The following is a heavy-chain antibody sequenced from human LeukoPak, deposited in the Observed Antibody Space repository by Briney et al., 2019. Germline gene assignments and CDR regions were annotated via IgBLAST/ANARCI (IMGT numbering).Heavy chain of an antibody. J-gene: IGHJ4*02. CDR1: GFTFSSYE. CDR2: ISSSGSTI. CDR3: ARGQGSIAVAGTAY. Sequence: GGTLRLSCAASGFTFSSYEMNWVRQAPGKGLEWGSYISSSGSTIYYADSVKGRFTISRDNAKNSLYLQMTSLRAEDTPVYYCARGQGSIAVAGTAYWGQGTLVTVS. V-gene: IGHV3-48*03. D-gene: IGHD6-19*01.